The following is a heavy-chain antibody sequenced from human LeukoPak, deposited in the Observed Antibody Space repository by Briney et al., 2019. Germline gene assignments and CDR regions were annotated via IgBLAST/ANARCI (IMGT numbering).Heavy chain of an antibody. Sequence: SETLSLTCTVSGGSISSSSYYWGWIRQPPGKGLEWIGRIYYSGSTYYNPSLKSRVTISVDASKNQFSLKLSSVTAADTAVYYCASDYSNYFDYWGQGTLVTVSS. V-gene: IGHV4-39*01. CDR1: GGSISSSSYY. D-gene: IGHD4-11*01. J-gene: IGHJ4*02. CDR3: ASDYSNYFDY. CDR2: IYYSGST.